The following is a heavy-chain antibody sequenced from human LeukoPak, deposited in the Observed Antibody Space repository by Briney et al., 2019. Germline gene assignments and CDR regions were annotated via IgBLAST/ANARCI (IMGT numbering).Heavy chain of an antibody. V-gene: IGHV1-18*01. D-gene: IGHD2-15*01. Sequence: GASVKVSCKASGYTFTSYGISWVRQAPGQGLEWMGWISAYNGNTNYAQKLQGRVTMTTDTSTSTAYMELRSLRSDDTAVYYCARKYCSGGSCCVDPNHHYYMDVWGKGTTVTVSS. J-gene: IGHJ6*03. CDR3: ARKYCSGGSCCVDPNHHYYMDV. CDR2: ISAYNGNT. CDR1: GYTFTSYG.